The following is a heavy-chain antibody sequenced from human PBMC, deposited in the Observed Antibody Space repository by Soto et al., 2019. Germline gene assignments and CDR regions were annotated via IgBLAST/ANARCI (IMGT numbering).Heavy chain of an antibody. CDR1: GYTFTGYY. CDR3: ARGQDFIVGATRSRWFDP. Sequence: GASVKVSCKASGYTFTGYYMHWVRQAPGQGLEWMGWINPNSGGTNYAQKFQGWVTMTRDTSISTAYMELSRLRSDDTAVYYCARGQDFIVGATRSRWFDPWGQGTLVTVSS. V-gene: IGHV1-2*04. CDR2: INPNSGGT. J-gene: IGHJ5*02. D-gene: IGHD1-26*01.